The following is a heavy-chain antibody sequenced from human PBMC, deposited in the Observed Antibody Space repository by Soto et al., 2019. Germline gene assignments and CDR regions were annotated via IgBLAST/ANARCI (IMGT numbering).Heavy chain of an antibody. D-gene: IGHD2-2*01. V-gene: IGHV3-9*01. CDR3: AKDTRRYCSSTSCLPRGFDI. CDR2: ISWNSGSI. J-gene: IGHJ3*02. CDR1: GFTFDDYA. Sequence: DVQLVESGGGLVQPGRSLRLSCAASGFTFDDYAMHWVRQAPGKGLEWVSGISWNSGSIGYVDSVKGRFTISRDNAKNSLYLQMNSLRAEDTALYYCAKDTRRYCSSTSCLPRGFDIWGQGTMVTVSS.